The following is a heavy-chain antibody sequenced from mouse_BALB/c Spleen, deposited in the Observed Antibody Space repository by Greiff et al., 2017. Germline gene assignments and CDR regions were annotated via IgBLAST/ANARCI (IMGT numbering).Heavy chain of an antibody. CDR1: GFNIKDYY. CDR2: IDPANGNT. CDR3: ARYDGYYSYAMDY. Sequence: VQLQQSGAELVRSGASVKLSCTASGFNIKDYYMHWVKQRPEQGLEWIGRIDPANGNTKYDPKFQGKATITADTSSNTAYLQLSSLTSEDTAVYYCARYDGYYSYAMDYWGQGTSVTVSS. V-gene: IGHV14-3*02. D-gene: IGHD2-3*01. J-gene: IGHJ4*01.